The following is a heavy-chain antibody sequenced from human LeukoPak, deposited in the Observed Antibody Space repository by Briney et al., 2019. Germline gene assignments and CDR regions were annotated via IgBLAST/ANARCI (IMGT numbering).Heavy chain of an antibody. D-gene: IGHD3-3*01. CDR2: IKQDGSEK. J-gene: IGHJ6*03. CDR1: GLTFSSYW. V-gene: IGHV3-7*01. CDR3: ARAGFWSGYYFYYYYYYMDV. Sequence: TGGSLRLSCAASGLTFSSYWMSWVRQAPGKGLEWVANIKQDGSEKYYVDSVKGRFTISRDNAKNSLYLQMNSLRAEDTAVYYCARAGFWSGYYFYYYYYYMDVWGKGTTVTVSS.